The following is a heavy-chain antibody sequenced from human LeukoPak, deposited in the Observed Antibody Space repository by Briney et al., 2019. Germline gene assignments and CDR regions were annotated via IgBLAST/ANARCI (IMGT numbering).Heavy chain of an antibody. J-gene: IGHJ4*02. V-gene: IGHV3-23*01. D-gene: IGHD2-15*01. CDR3: ASDVVVVVAATMGGDSPGY. CDR2: VSGSGSST. Sequence: GGSLRLSWAASGFTFSSYAVSWVRQAPGKGLEWVSVVSGSGSSTYYADSVKGRFTISRDNAMNSLYLQMNSLRAGDTAVYYCASDVVVVVAATMGGDSPGYWGQGTLVTVSS. CDR1: GFTFSSYA.